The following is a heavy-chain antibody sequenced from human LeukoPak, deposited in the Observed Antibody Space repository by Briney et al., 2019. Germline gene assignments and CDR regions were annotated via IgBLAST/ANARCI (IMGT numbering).Heavy chain of an antibody. CDR3: ARGSGVESLFDY. J-gene: IGHJ4*02. V-gene: IGHV4-31*03. CDR1: GGSISSGSYF. Sequence: SETLSLTCTVSGGSISSGSYFWSWIRQHPGRGLEWIGYMYYSGSPYYNPSLKSRLNMSVDTSKNQFSLTLTSVTAADTAVYYCARGSGVESLFDYWGQGALVTVSS. CDR2: MYYSGSP. D-gene: IGHD3-10*01.